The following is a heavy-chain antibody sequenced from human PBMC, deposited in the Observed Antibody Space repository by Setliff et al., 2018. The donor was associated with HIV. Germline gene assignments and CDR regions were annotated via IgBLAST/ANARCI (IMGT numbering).Heavy chain of an antibody. CDR2: ISHSGNT. CDR1: ADSINTHY. Sequence: PSETLSLTCTVPADSINTHYWSWIRQPPGKGLEWIGCISHSGNTNFNPSLNXXXXISLDTSKNQFPLRLTSLTAADTAIYYCARSTVGAGASFPWGRG. J-gene: IGHJ5*02. D-gene: IGHD1-26*01. CDR3: ARSTVGAGASFP. V-gene: IGHV4-59*11.